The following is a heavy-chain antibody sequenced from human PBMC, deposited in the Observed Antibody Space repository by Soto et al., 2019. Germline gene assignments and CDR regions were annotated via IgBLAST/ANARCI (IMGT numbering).Heavy chain of an antibody. CDR1: GFTFSSYG. Sequence: LRLSCAASGFTFSSYGMHWVRQAPGKGLEWVAVIWYDGSNKYYADSVKGRFTISRDNSKNTLYLQMNSLRAEDTAVYYCAREGALGPYFDYWGQGTLVTVSS. V-gene: IGHV3-33*01. CDR2: IWYDGSNK. J-gene: IGHJ4*02. CDR3: AREGALGPYFDY.